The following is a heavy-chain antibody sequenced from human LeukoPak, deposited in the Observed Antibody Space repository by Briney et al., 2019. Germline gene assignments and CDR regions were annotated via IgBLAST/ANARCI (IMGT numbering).Heavy chain of an antibody. CDR3: ARQGGVGANRFDY. Sequence: SETLSLTCSVSGGSISSSSYYWGWIRQPPGKGLEWIVSIYYSGSTYYNPSLKSPVTISVDTSKTQFSLKLSSVTAADTAVYYCARQGGVGANRFDYWGQGTLVTVSS. D-gene: IGHD1-26*01. CDR2: IYYSGST. V-gene: IGHV4-39*01. J-gene: IGHJ4*02. CDR1: GGSISSSSYY.